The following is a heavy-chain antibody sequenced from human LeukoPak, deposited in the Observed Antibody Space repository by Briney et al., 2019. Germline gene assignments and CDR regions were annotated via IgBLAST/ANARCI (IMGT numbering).Heavy chain of an antibody. CDR1: GFTFSSYW. CDR2: IANDGRST. D-gene: IGHD3-16*01. Sequence: GGSLRLSCATSGFTFSSYWMHWVRQAPGKGRMWVSDIANDGRSTTYADSMKGRLSISRDNAKNKVYLQMDNLRAGGTAVYFCARRYDWALGYWGLGTLVTVSS. J-gene: IGHJ4*01. V-gene: IGHV3-74*03. CDR3: ARRYDWALGY.